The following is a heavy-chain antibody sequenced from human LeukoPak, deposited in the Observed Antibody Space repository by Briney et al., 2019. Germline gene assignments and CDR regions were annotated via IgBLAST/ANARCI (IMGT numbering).Heavy chain of an antibody. CDR2: INPSGGST. J-gene: IGHJ3*02. CDR3: ARDVCRSSTSCYEKRAFDI. D-gene: IGHD2-2*01. CDR1: GYTFTSYY. V-gene: IGHV1-46*01. Sequence: GASVKVSCKASGYTFTSYYMHWVRQAPGQGLEWMGIINPSGGSTSYAQKFQGRVTMTRDTSTSTVYMELSSLRSEDTAVYYCARDVCRSSTSCYEKRAFDIWGQGTMVTVSS.